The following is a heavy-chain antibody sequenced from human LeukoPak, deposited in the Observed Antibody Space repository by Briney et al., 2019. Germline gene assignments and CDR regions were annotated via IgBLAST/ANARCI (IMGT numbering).Heavy chain of an antibody. V-gene: IGHV3-48*03. CDR1: GFTVSSYE. J-gene: IGHJ5*02. Sequence: GGSLRLSCAASGFTVSSYEMNWVRQAPGKGLEWVSYISSSGSTIYYADSVKGRFTISRDNAKNSLYLQMNSLRAEDTALYYCAKDRDLGYCSSTSCYSGFDPWGQGTLVTVSS. D-gene: IGHD2-2*01. CDR2: ISSSGSTI. CDR3: AKDRDLGYCSSTSCYSGFDP.